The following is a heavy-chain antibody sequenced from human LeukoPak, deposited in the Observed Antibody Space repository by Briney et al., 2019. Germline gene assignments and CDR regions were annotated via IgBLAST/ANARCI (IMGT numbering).Heavy chain of an antibody. J-gene: IGHJ4*02. D-gene: IGHD6-13*01. CDR3: ARFIAAPYYFGY. V-gene: IGHV3-21*01. Sequence: GGSLRLSCAASGFTFSSYSMNWVRRAPGKGLEWVSFISSSRSYIYYADSVKGRFTISRDNAKNSLYLQMNSLRAEDTAVYYCARFIAAPYYFGYWGRGTLVTVSS. CDR2: ISSSRSYI. CDR1: GFTFSSYS.